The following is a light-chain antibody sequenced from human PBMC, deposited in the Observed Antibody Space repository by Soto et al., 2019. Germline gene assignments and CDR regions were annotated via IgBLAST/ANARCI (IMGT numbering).Light chain of an antibody. CDR2: SAS. Sequence: DIQLTQSPSFLSTSVGDSVTITCRASQGISSSLAWYQQKPGKAPKLLIYSASTLQSGVPSRFSGSGSGTEFTLTISSLQPEDFATYYCQQLNNYPCTFGPGTKVDIK. CDR1: QGISSS. J-gene: IGKJ3*01. CDR3: QQLNNYPCT. V-gene: IGKV1-9*01.